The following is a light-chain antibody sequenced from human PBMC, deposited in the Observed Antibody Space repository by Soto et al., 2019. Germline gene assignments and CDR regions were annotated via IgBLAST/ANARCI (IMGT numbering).Light chain of an antibody. CDR2: GAS. CDR1: QSVSDY. J-gene: IGKJ4*01. CDR3: QQRSKLPRT. V-gene: IGKV3-11*01. Sequence: EITLTQSPGTLSLSPGERATLSCRASQSVSDYLAWYQQKAGQPPRVLIYGASNRATDIPARFSGSGSGTDFTLTISRLDPEDSAAYYCQQRSKLPRTFGGGTRVEIK.